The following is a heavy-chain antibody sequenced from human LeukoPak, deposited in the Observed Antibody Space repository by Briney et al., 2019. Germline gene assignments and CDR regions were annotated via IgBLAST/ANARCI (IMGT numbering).Heavy chain of an antibody. CDR2: IRYDGSNK. CDR3: AKDDVFYGSGKTYYFDY. D-gene: IGHD3-10*01. J-gene: IGHJ4*02. V-gene: IGHV3-30*02. Sequence: TGGSLRLSCAASGFTFSSYGMHWVRQAPGKGLEWVAFIRYDGSNKYYADSVKGRFTISRDNSKNTLYLQMNSLRAEDTAVYYCAKDDVFYGSGKTYYFDYWAREPWSPSPQ. CDR1: GFTFSSYG.